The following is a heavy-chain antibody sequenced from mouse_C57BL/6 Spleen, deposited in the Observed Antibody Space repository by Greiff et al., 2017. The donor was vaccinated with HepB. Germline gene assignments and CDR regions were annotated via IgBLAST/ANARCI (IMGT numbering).Heavy chain of an antibody. V-gene: IGHV2-6-1*01. J-gene: IGHJ1*03. CDR1: GFSLTSYG. CDR2: IWSDGST. CDR3: ARHSGNYDWYFDV. D-gene: IGHD2-1*01. Sequence: ESGPGLVAPSQSLSITCTVSGFSLTSYGVHWVRQPPGKGLEWLVVIWSDGSTTYNSTLKSRLSISKDNSKSQVFLKMNSLQTDDTAMYYCARHSGNYDWYFDVWGTGTTVTVSS.